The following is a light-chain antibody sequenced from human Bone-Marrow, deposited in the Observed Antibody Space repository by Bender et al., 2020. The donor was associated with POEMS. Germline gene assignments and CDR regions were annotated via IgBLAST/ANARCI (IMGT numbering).Light chain of an antibody. V-gene: IGLV2-14*01. J-gene: IGLJ2*01. CDR1: SSDVGGYNY. CDR2: YVT. Sequence: QSALTQPASVSGSPGQSITISCTGTSSDVGGYNYVSWYQQHPGKAPKLMIYYVTNRPSGVSTRFSGSKSGNTASLTISGLQAEDEADYYCSSYTSNTSPVVFGGGTKLTVL. CDR3: SSYTSNTSPVV.